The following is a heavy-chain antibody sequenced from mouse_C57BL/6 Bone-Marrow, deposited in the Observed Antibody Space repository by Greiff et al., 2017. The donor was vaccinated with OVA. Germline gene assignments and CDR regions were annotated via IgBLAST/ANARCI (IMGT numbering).Heavy chain of an antibody. CDR2: IWRGGST. CDR3: AKRGVDYYGSFPYYYAMDY. CDR1: GFSLTSYG. D-gene: IGHD1-1*01. V-gene: IGHV2-5*01. Sequence: QVQLKQSGPGLVQPSQSLSITCTVSGFSLTSYGVHWVRQSPGKGLEWLGVIWRGGSTDYNAAFMSRLSITKDNSKSQVFFKMNSLQADDTAIYYCAKRGVDYYGSFPYYYAMDYWGQGTSVTVSS. J-gene: IGHJ4*01.